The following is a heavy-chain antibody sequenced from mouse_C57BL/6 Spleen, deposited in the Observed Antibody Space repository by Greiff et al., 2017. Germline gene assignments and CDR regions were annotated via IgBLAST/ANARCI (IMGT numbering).Heavy chain of an antibody. J-gene: IGHJ2*01. D-gene: IGHD1-1*01. CDR1: GYTFTSYW. CDR2: INPSSGYT. V-gene: IGHV1-7*01. CDR3: ARYYYGSSLFDY. Sequence: QVQLQQSGAELAKPGASVKLSCKASGYTFTSYWMHWVKQRPGQGLEWIGYINPSSGYTKYNQKFKDKATLTADISSSTAYMQLSSLTYEDSAVYYCARYYYGSSLFDYWGQGTTLTVSS.